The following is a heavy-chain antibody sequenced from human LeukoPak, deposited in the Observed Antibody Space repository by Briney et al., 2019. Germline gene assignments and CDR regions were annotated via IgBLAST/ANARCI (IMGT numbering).Heavy chain of an antibody. Sequence: SETLSLTCTVSGGSFSFYYWSWIRQPPGKGLEWIGYIYYSGSTYYNPSLKSRVTISVDTSKNQFSLKLSSVTAADTAVYYCARDFPPHGDLSITTSGGMDVWGQGTTVTVSS. CDR1: GGSFSFYY. J-gene: IGHJ6*02. D-gene: IGHD3-22*01. CDR3: ARDFPPHGDLSITTSGGMDV. CDR2: IYYSGST. V-gene: IGHV4-59*12.